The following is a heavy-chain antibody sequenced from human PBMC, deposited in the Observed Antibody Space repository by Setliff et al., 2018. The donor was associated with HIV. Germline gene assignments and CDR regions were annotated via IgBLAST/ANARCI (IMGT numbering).Heavy chain of an antibody. CDR1: GGSFSGYY. CDR2: VSHVGDA. Sequence: PSETLSLTCAVYGGSFSGYYWSWIRQSPGKGMEWIGEVSHVGDANYNPSLETRVAISVDTSNYHFTLNLTSVTATDTAMCYCARRGRYYGPQTQWGRGTLVTVSS. D-gene: IGHD3-10*01. J-gene: IGHJ1*01. CDR3: ARRGRYYGPQTQ. V-gene: IGHV4-34*01.